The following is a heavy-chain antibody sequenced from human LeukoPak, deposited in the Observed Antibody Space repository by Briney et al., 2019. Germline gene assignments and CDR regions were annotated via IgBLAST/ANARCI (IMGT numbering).Heavy chain of an antibody. CDR1: GGSISSGRYY. CDR3: ARVTGTTVPKYYFDY. V-gene: IGHV4-61*02. CDR2: IYTSGST. Sequence: PSETLSLTCTVSGGSISSGRYYWSWIRQPAGKGLEWIGRIYTSGSTNYNPSLKSRVTISVDTSKNQFSLKLSSVTAADTAVYYCARVTGTTVPKYYFDYWGQGTLVTVSS. D-gene: IGHD1-7*01. J-gene: IGHJ4*02.